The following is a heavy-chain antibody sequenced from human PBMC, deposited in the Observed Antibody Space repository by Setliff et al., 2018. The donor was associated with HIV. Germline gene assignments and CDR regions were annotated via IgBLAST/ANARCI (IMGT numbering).Heavy chain of an antibody. J-gene: IGHJ3*02. CDR2: IYAGDSDT. Sequence: GESLKISCKGSENTFTRYWIGWVRQMPGKGLEWMGIIYAGDSDTRYSPSFQGRVTISADKSISTAYLQWSSLKASDTAMYYCARQRDPDGFDIWGQGTMVTVSS. CDR1: ENTFTRYW. V-gene: IGHV5-51*01. CDR3: ARQRDPDGFDI.